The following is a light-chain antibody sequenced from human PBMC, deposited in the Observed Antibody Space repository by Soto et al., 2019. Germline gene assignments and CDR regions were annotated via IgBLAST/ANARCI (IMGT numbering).Light chain of an antibody. CDR2: EAN. CDR1: SSNVGSYNL. CDR3: CSYAGTDTVV. J-gene: IGLJ2*01. Sequence: QSALTQPASVSGSPGQSITISCTGTSSNVGSYNLVSWYQQHPGQAPNLMIYEANKRPSGVSNRFSGSKSGNTASLTISGLQAEDEADYYCCSYAGTDTVVFGGGTKLTVL. V-gene: IGLV2-23*01.